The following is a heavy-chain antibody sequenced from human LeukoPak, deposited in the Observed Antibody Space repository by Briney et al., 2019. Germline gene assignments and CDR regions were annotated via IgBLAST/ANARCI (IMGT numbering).Heavy chain of an antibody. CDR1: GFTFSSYA. J-gene: IGHJ4*02. D-gene: IGHD3-10*01. CDR3: AKVLLWFGESLDY. Sequence: PGGSLRLSCAASGFTFSSYAMSWVRQAPRKGLEWVSAISGSGGSTYYADSVKGRFTISRDNSKNTLYLQMNSLRAEDTAVYYCAKVLLWFGESLDYWGQGTLVTVSS. V-gene: IGHV3-23*01. CDR2: ISGSGGST.